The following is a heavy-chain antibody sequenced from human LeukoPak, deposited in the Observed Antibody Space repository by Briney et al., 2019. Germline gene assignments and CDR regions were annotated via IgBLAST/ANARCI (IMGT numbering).Heavy chain of an antibody. CDR1: GYTFTSYG. CDR2: TSAYNGNT. J-gene: IGHJ1*01. CDR3: ARGEYDSSGYFNQPEYFQH. V-gene: IGHV1-18*01. D-gene: IGHD3-22*01. Sequence: ASVKVSCKASGYTFTSYGISWVRQAPGQGLEWMGWTSAYNGNTNYAQKLQGRVTMTTDTSTSTAYMELRSLRSDDTAVYYCARGEYDSSGYFNQPEYFQHWGQGTLVTVSS.